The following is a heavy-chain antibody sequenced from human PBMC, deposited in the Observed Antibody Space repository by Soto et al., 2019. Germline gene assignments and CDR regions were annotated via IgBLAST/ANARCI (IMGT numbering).Heavy chain of an antibody. CDR3: ARDKRITIFGVVIEGDPTDYYGMDV. CDR2: IYSSGST. Sequence: SETLSLTCTAASGSISSGGYYWCWIRQHPGKGLEWIGYIYSSGSTYYNPSLKSRVTISVDTSKNQFSLKLSSVTAADTAVYYCARDKRITIFGVVIEGDPTDYYGMDVWGQGTTVTVSS. J-gene: IGHJ6*02. CDR1: SGSISSGGYY. D-gene: IGHD3-3*01. V-gene: IGHV4-30-4*08.